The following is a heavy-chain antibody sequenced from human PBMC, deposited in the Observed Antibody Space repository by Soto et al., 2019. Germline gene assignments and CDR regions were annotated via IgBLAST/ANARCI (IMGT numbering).Heavy chain of an antibody. Sequence: QVQLVQSGAEVKKPGSSVKVSCKASGGTFSSYAISWVRQAPGHGLEWMGGIIPIFGTANYAQKCQGRVPITADESTSSAYMELSSLSTDDTSVYYCASLPYCGGDSYPYLFEYGGQRTRVIVSS. D-gene: IGHD2-21*02. CDR2: IIPIFGTA. V-gene: IGHV1-69*01. CDR1: GGTFSSYA. J-gene: IGHJ4*02. CDR3: ASLPYCGGDSYPYLFEY.